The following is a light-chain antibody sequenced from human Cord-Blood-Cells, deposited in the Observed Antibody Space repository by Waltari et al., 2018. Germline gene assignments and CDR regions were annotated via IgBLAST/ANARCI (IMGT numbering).Light chain of an antibody. CDR3: QQYNNWPRT. CDR2: GAS. V-gene: IGKV3-15*01. CDR1: QSVGSN. Sequence: EIVMTQSPATLSVSPGERATLSCRASQSVGSNLAWYQQQPCQAPRLLIYGASTRATGIPARFSGSGSGTEFTLTISSLQSEDFAVYYCQQYNNWPRTFGQGTKVEIK. J-gene: IGKJ1*01.